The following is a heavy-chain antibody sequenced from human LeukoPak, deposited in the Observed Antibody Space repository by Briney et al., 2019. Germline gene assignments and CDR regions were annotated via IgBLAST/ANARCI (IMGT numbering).Heavy chain of an antibody. V-gene: IGHV4-59*11. D-gene: IGHD1-26*01. CDR2: IYYSGST. Sequence: SETLSLTCIVSGGPISSHYWSWIRQPPGKGLEWIGYIYYSGSTKYNPSLQSRITISVDTSKNQFSLKVSSVTAADTAVYYCARDSGGSYSNGFDYWGQGTLVTVSS. CDR1: GGPISSHY. J-gene: IGHJ4*02. CDR3: ARDSGGSYSNGFDY.